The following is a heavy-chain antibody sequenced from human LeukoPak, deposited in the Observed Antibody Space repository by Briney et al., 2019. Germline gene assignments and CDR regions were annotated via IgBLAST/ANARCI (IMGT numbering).Heavy chain of an antibody. J-gene: IGHJ3*02. V-gene: IGHV3-48*01. CDR3: ARPGVTAFDI. D-gene: IGHD3-16*02. Sequence: GGSLRLSCVASGFTLSSHNINWVRQAPGKGLEWVSHISSSGSITYYGDSVKGRITISRDNAKNSVSLYMNSLRAEDSAVYYCARPGVTAFDIWGQGTMVTVSS. CDR2: ISSSGSIT. CDR1: GFTLSSHN.